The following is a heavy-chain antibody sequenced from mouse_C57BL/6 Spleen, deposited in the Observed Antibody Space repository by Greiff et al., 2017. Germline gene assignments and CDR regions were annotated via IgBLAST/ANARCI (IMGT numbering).Heavy chain of an antibody. Sequence: EVKLVESGPGLVKPSQSLSLTCSVTGYSITSGYYWNWIRQFPGNKLEWMGYISYDGSNNYNPSLKNRISITRDTSKNQFFLKLNSVTTEDTATYYCARGGYYGSRDWYFDVWGTGTTVTVSS. CDR2: ISYDGSN. CDR1: GYSITSGYY. V-gene: IGHV3-6*01. CDR3: ARGGYYGSRDWYFDV. D-gene: IGHD1-1*01. J-gene: IGHJ1*03.